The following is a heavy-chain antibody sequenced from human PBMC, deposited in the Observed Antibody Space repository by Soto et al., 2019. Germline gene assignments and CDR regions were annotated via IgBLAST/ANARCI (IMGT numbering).Heavy chain of an antibody. V-gene: IGHV4-30-2*01. CDR1: GGSVSSGAYS. CDR2: IYQSGTT. Sequence: QLQLQESGSGLVKPSQTLSLTCSVSGGSVSSGAYSWIWIRQPPGEGLEWVGYIYQSGTTYYTPPPGLRVTISIDRSKNQYSLRLSSVTAADSAVYYCARRGTLLYGMEVWGQGTTVTGSS. D-gene: IGHD2-15*01. J-gene: IGHJ6*02. CDR3: ARRGTLLYGMEV.